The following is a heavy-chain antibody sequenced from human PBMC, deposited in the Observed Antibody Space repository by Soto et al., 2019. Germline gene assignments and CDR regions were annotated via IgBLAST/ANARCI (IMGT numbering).Heavy chain of an antibody. CDR2: IGGSGFTT. Sequence: EVQLLESGGGLVQPGGSLRLSCAASGFTFSNYAMTWVRQAPGKGLEWVSVIGGSGFTTNYADSVKGRFTISRDNSKNTLYLQMNSLRAEDTAVYYCAKDRGSGTYFPHYYGMDVWGHGTTVTVSS. V-gene: IGHV3-23*01. D-gene: IGHD3-10*01. J-gene: IGHJ6*02. CDR3: AKDRGSGTYFPHYYGMDV. CDR1: GFTFSNYA.